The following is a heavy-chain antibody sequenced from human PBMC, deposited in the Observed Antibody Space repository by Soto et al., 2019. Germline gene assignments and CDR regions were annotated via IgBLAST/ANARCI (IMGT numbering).Heavy chain of an antibody. CDR1: GGTFSSYT. CDR2: IIPILGIA. V-gene: IGHV1-69*08. CDR3: ARDAGYCSGGSCYTDY. Sequence: QVQLVQSGAEVKKPGSSVKVSCKASGGTFSSYTISWVRRAPGQGLEWRGRIIPILGIANYAQKFQGRVTITADKSTSTAYMELSSLRSEDTAVYYCARDAGYCSGGSCYTDYWGQGTLVTVSS. J-gene: IGHJ4*02. D-gene: IGHD2-15*01.